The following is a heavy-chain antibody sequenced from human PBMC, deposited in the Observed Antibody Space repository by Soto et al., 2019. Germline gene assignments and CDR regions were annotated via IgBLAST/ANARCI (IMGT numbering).Heavy chain of an antibody. CDR2: IYYSGST. J-gene: IGHJ5*02. CDR3: ARTHRRSIAEAGNTYNWFDP. CDR1: GDSISSGDYY. V-gene: IGHV4-31*03. D-gene: IGHD6-13*01. Sequence: SETLSLTCTVSGDSISSGDYYCSWIRQHPGNGLEWIGYIYYSGSTYYNPSLKSRVTISVDTSKNQFSLKLSSVTAADTAVYYCARTHRRSIAEAGNTYNWFDPWGQGTLLTVSS.